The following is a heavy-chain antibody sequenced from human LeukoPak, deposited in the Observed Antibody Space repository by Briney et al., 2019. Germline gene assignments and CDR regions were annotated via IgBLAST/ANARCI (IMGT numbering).Heavy chain of an antibody. CDR1: GFTFSSYA. CDR2: ISYDGSNK. J-gene: IGHJ3*02. D-gene: IGHD3-22*01. Sequence: SGGSLRLSCAASGFTFSSYAMHWFRQAPGKGLEWGSVISYDGSNKYYADSVKGRFTISRDNSKDTLYLQMNSLRAEDTAVYYCVRDHHRRHYDSQARDTFDIWGQGTMVTVSS. CDR3: VRDHHRRHYDSQARDTFDI. V-gene: IGHV3-30*04.